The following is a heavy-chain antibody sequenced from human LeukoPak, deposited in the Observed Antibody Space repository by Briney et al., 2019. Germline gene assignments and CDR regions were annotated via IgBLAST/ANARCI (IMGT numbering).Heavy chain of an antibody. V-gene: IGHV4-39*01. CDR2: IHYSGST. D-gene: IGHD3-22*01. J-gene: IGHJ4*02. CDR3: ARLGGYYDPPGY. Sequence: WVRQAPGKGLEWIGTIHYSGSTFYNPSLKSRVTISVDTSKNQFSLKLSSVTAADTAVYYCARLGGYYDPPGYWGQGTLVTVSS.